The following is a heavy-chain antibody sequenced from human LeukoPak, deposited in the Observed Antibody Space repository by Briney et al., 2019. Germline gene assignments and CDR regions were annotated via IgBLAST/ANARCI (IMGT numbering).Heavy chain of an antibody. V-gene: IGHV1-2*02. CDR3: AREGVGGATRGYYFDY. J-gene: IGHJ4*02. CDR2: INPNSGGT. Sequence: ASAKVSCKASGYTFTGYYMHWVRQAPGQGLEWMGWINPNSGGTNYAQKFQGRVTMTRDTSISTAYMELSRLRSDDTAVYYCAREGVGGATRGYYFDYWGQGTLVTVSS. D-gene: IGHD3-16*01. CDR1: GYTFTGYY.